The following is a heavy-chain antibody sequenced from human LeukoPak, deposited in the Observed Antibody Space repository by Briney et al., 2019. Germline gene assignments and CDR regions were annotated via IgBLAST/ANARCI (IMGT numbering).Heavy chain of an antibody. J-gene: IGHJ5*02. D-gene: IGHD3-22*01. CDR1: GFTFSFYG. Sequence: GGSLRLSCAASGFTFSFYGMSWVRQAPGKGLEWVSCISSSSSYIYYADSVKGRFTISRDNAKSSLYLQMNSLRAEDTAVYYCAVITGIIAMIVPWGQGTLVTVSS. V-gene: IGHV3-21*01. CDR3: AVITGIIAMIVP. CDR2: ISSSSSYI.